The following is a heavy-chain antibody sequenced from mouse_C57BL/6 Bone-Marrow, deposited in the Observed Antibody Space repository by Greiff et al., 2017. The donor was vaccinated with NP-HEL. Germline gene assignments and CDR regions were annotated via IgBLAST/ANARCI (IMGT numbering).Heavy chain of an antibody. CDR1: GFSLTSYG. D-gene: IGHD1-1*01. CDR3: ATIYDYNAMDY. V-gene: IGHV2-2*01. Sequence: QVQLKESGPGLVQPSQSLSITCTVSGFSLTSYGVHWVRQSPGKGLEWLGVIWSGGSTDYNAAFISRLSISKDNSKSQVFFKMNSLQADDTAIYYCATIYDYNAMDYWGQGTSVTVSS. CDR2: IWSGGST. J-gene: IGHJ4*01.